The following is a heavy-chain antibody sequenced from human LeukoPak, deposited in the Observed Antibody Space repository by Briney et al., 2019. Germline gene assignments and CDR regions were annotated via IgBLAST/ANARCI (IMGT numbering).Heavy chain of an antibody. D-gene: IGHD3-16*01. CDR2: ISGGGDTT. CDR1: GFTFSSYA. CDR3: AKGAEAFDI. J-gene: IGHJ3*02. Sequence: GGSLRLSCAASGFTFSSYAMSWVRQAPGKGLEWVSAISGGGDTTYYADSVKGRFTISRDNSKNTLYLQMNSLSAEDTAVYYCAKGAEAFDIWGQGTMVTVSS. V-gene: IGHV3-23*01.